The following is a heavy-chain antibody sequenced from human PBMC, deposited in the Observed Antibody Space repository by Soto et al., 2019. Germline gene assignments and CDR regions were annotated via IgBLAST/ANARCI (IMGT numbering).Heavy chain of an antibody. CDR1: GGSISSDSYY. CDR3: ARLQVAVPHY. D-gene: IGHD6-19*01. Sequence: SETLSLTCTVSGGSISSDSYYWGWIRQSPEKGLEWIASISYSGSTYYNPTLKSRLIISVDTSKSQFSLKLSSVTAADTAVYFCARLQVAVPHYWGQGTLVTVSS. CDR2: ISYSGST. V-gene: IGHV4-39*01. J-gene: IGHJ4*02.